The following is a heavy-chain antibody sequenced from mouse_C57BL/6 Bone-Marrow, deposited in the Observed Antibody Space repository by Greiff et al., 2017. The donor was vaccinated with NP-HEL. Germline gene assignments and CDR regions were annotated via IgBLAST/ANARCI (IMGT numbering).Heavy chain of an antibody. D-gene: IGHD1-1*01. CDR2: IRLKSDNYAT. V-gene: IGHV6-3*01. J-gene: IGHJ1*03. Sequence: DVKLQESGGGLVQPGGSMKLSCVASGFTFSNYWMNWVRQSPEKGLEWVAQIRLKSDNYATHYAESGKGRLTISRDDSKSRVYLQMNNLRAEDTGIYYCTRCYCYGSSLYWYFDVWGTGTTVTVSS. CDR3: TRCYCYGSSLYWYFDV. CDR1: GFTFSNYW.